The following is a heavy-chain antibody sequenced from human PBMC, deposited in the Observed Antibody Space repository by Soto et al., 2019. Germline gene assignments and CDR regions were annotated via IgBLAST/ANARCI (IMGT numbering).Heavy chain of an antibody. Sequence: GGSLKLSCAPSGFTSSNAWMNWVRQAPGKGLEWVGRIKSKTDGGTTDYAAPVKGRFTISRDDSKNTLYLQMNSLKTEDTAVYYCTTHEWELLAFDYWGQGTLVTVSS. CDR2: IKSKTDGGTT. D-gene: IGHD1-26*01. CDR1: GFTSSNAW. J-gene: IGHJ4*02. V-gene: IGHV3-15*07. CDR3: TTHEWELLAFDY.